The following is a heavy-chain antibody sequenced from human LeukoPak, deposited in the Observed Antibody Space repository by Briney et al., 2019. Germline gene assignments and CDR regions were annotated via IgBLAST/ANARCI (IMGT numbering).Heavy chain of an antibody. CDR1: GISFSAHG. V-gene: IGHV3-33*01. Sequence: GGSLRLSCAASGISFSAHGMHWVRQAPGKGLEWVAIIRFDGSNIHYADSVKGRFSISRDNSKNTLYLQMNSLRAEDTAVYYCVRDGVGATTYFGYFDHWGQGNLVTVSS. CDR2: IRFDGSNI. J-gene: IGHJ4*02. CDR3: VRDGVGATTYFGYFDH. D-gene: IGHD1-26*01.